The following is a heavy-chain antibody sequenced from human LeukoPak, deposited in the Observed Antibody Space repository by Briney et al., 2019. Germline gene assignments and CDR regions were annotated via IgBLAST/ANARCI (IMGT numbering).Heavy chain of an antibody. J-gene: IGHJ4*02. CDR1: EFTFSRYW. V-gene: IGHV3-74*01. CDR2: INSDGTIT. CDR3: VRDSSASY. D-gene: IGHD3-22*01. Sequence: EGSLRLCCAASEFTFSRYWMQWVRQAPGKGLVCVSRINSDGTITNYADSVKGRFTISRDNAKNTLYLQMNSLRAEDTAVYYCVRDSSASYWGQGTLVTVSS.